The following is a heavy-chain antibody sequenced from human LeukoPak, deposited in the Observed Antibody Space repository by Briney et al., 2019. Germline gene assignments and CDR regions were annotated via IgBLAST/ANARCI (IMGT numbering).Heavy chain of an antibody. CDR1: GDSFTTYW. CDR3: VRHRNWNYDY. Sequence: GESLKISCKGSGDSFTTYWNGWVRQMPGKGLEWMGIIYLGDSDTRYSPSFQGQVTISADKSINTAYLQWSSLKASDTAMYYCVRHRNWNYDYWGQGTLVTVSS. D-gene: IGHD1-1*01. V-gene: IGHV5-51*01. CDR2: IYLGDSDT. J-gene: IGHJ4*02.